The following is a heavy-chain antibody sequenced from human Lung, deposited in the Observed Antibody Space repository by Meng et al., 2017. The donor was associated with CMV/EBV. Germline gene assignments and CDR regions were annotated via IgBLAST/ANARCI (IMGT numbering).Heavy chain of an antibody. V-gene: IGHV3-66*02. CDR1: GFTVSSNY. CDR2: IYRGGST. D-gene: IGHD3-3*01. CDR3: SREYKYSSFWSGYEDYYYGMDV. J-gene: IGHJ6*02. Sequence: ESXKISXAASGFTVSSNYMSWVRQAPGKGLEWVSVIYRGGSTYYADSTKGRFTIYRDSSKKTLYLQINSLRDEDTAVYYFSREYKYSSFWSGYEDYYYGMDVWGQGXTVTVSS.